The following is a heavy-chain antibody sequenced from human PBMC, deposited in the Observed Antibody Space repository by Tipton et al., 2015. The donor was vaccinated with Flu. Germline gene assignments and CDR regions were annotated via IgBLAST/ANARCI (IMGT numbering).Heavy chain of an antibody. J-gene: IGHJ6*02. CDR1: GYTFTSYY. CDR2: INPSGGST. D-gene: IGHD3-10*01. CDR3: ARGDKWFRELSHYYYGMDV. V-gene: IGHV1-46*01. Sequence: QSGPEVKKPGASVKVSCKASGYTFTSYYMHWVRQAPGQGLEWMGIINPSGGSTSYAQKFQGRVTMTRDTSTSTVYMELSSLRSEDTAVYYCARGDKWFRELSHYYYGMDVWGQGTTVTVSS.